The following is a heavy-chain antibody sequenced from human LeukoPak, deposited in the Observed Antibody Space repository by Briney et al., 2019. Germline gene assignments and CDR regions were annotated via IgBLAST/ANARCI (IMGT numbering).Heavy chain of an antibody. CDR3: ARFRALDY. J-gene: IGHJ4*02. CDR2: IKHDGREK. D-gene: IGHD3-10*01. V-gene: IGHV3-7*01. CDR1: GFTFSTDW. Sequence: PGGSLRLSCVASGFTFSTDWMSWVRQAPGKGLEWVANIKHDGREKYYVESVKGRFTISRDNAKNSLYLQMNSLRAEDTAVYYCARFRALDYRGQGSLVTVSS.